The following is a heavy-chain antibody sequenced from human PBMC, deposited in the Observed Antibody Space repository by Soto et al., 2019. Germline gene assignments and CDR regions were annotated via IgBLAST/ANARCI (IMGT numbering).Heavy chain of an antibody. CDR3: ARVGYYYDSSGFPDAFDL. CDR2: INPSGGST. V-gene: IGHV1-46*01. CDR1: GYTFTSYY. Sequence: ASVKVSCKASGYTFTSYYMHWVRQAPGQGLEWMGIINPSGGSTSYAQKFQGRVTMTRDTSTSTVYMELSSLRSEDTAVYYCARVGYYYDSSGFPDAFDLWGQGTMVTVSS. J-gene: IGHJ3*01. D-gene: IGHD3-22*01.